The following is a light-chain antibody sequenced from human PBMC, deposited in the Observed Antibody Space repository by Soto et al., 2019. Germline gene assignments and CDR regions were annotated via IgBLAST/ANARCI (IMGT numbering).Light chain of an antibody. CDR3: QQYNNWPPV. Sequence: EIMLTQSPGTLSLSPGERATLSCRASQSVSNRYLAWYQQKPGQAPRLLIHGASSRATGVPDRFSGSGSGTDFTLTISSLKSEDFAVYYCQQYNNWPPVFGGGTKVEIK. V-gene: IGKV3-20*01. J-gene: IGKJ4*01. CDR1: QSVSNRY. CDR2: GAS.